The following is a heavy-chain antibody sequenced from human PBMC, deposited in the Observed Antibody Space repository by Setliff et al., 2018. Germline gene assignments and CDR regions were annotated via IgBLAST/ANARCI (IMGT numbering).Heavy chain of an antibody. CDR2: INSDGSST. V-gene: IGHV3-74*01. CDR3: IRDWGEAGSTNAFDI. J-gene: IGHJ3*02. D-gene: IGHD1-26*01. CDR1: GFTFSSYW. Sequence: PGGSLRLSCAASGFTFSSYWMHWVRQAPGKGLVWVSRINSDGSSTSYADSVKGRFTISGDNAKDTLYLQMNSLRAEDTAVYYCIRDWGEAGSTNAFDIWGQGTVVTVS.